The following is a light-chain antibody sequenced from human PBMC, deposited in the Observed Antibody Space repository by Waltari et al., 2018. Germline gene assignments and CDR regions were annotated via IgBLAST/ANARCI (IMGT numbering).Light chain of an antibody. Sequence: QSVLTQPPSVSGAPGQRVTISCTGSSSNIGAGSDVHLYQQLPGTAPKLLIYHNNNRPSGVPDRFSGSKSGTSASLAITGLQAEDEADYYCQSYDGSLGGAVFGGGTQLTVL. J-gene: IGLJ7*01. V-gene: IGLV1-40*01. CDR2: HNN. CDR3: QSYDGSLGGAV. CDR1: SSNIGAGSD.